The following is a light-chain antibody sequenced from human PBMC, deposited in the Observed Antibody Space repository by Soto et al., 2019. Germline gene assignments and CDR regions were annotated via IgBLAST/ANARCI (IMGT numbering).Light chain of an antibody. CDR2: GAS. CDR1: QNIDMY. V-gene: IGKV1-39*01. J-gene: IGKJ5*01. Sequence: TSSLAAVSATNRDTVTIHCRASQNIDMYLNWYQQKPGKAPRVLISGASNLQSGVPSRFSGSGSGTDFTLTISSLQPADFATHYCNQGSSLPPNRFGQRTRLAI. CDR3: NQGSSLPPNR.